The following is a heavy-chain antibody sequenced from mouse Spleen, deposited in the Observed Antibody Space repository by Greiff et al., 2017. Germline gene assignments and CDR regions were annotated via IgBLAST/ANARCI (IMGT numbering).Heavy chain of an antibody. CDR3: ANYYGSKDYAMDY. CDR1: GYTFTSYW. V-gene: IGHV1-7*01. Sequence: QVQLQQSGAELAKPGASVKLSRKASGYTFTSYWMHWVKQRPGQGLEWIGYINPSSGYTKYNQKFKDKATLTADKSSSTAYMQLSSLTYEDSAVYYCANYYGSKDYAMDYWGQGTSVTVSA. D-gene: IGHD1-1*01. J-gene: IGHJ4*01. CDR2: INPSSGYT.